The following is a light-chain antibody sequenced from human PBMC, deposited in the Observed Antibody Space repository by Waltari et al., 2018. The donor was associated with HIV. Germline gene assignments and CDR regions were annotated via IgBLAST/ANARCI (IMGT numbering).Light chain of an antibody. CDR1: ALPKQY. J-gene: IGLJ3*02. CDR2: KDT. V-gene: IGLV3-25*03. CDR3: QSADSIDSYRV. Sequence: SYELTQSPSVSVSPGQTARITCSGDALPKQYTSWYQQRPGQAPVLVIYKDTQRSSGIPERFSGASSGTTATLTISGVQAEDEADYYCQSADSIDSYRVFGGGTRLTVL.